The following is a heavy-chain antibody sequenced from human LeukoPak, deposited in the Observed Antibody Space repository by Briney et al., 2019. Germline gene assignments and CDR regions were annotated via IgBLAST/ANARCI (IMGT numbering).Heavy chain of an antibody. V-gene: IGHV3-30*02. Sequence: GGSLRLSCAASGFTFSSYAIHWVRQAPGKGLEWVAFIRYDGSNKYYADSVKGRFTISRDNSKNTLYLQMNSLRAEDTAVYYCAIYPRAYYNYYYMDVWGKGTTVTISS. J-gene: IGHJ6*03. CDR2: IRYDGSNK. D-gene: IGHD5/OR15-5a*01. CDR1: GFTFSSYA. CDR3: AIYPRAYYNYYYMDV.